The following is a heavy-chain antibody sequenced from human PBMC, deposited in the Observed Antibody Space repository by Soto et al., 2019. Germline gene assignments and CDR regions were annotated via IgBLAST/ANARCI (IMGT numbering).Heavy chain of an antibody. CDR1: GFTFSSYG. J-gene: IGHJ6*02. V-gene: IGHV3-30*03. CDR2: ISYDGSNK. Sequence: QVQLVESGGGVVQPGRSLRLSCAASGFTFSSYGMHWVRQAPGKGLEWVAVISYDGSNKYYADSVKGRFTISRDNSKNTLYLQMNSLRAEDTAVYYCADPLYGSGRGVWGQGTTVTVSS. CDR3: ADPLYGSGRGV. D-gene: IGHD3-10*01.